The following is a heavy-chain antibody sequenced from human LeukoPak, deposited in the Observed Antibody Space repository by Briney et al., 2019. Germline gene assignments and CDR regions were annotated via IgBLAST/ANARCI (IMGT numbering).Heavy chain of an antibody. V-gene: IGHV3-21*01. CDR1: GFTFSSYS. Sequence: GGSLRLSCAASGFTFSSYSMSWVRQAPGKGLEWVSSISSSSSYIYYADSVKGRFTISRDNAKNSLYLQMNSLRAEDTAVYYCASSVSSSWYNGYYMDVWGKGTTVTVSS. CDR2: ISSSSSYI. CDR3: ASSVSSSWYNGYYMDV. J-gene: IGHJ6*03. D-gene: IGHD6-13*01.